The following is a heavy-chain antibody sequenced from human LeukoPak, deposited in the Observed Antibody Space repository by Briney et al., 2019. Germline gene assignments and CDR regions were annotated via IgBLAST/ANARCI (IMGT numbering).Heavy chain of an antibody. CDR1: GGSISSGGYY. Sequence: SETLSLTCTVSGGSISSGGYYWSWIRQPPGKGLEWIGYIYHSGSTYYNPSLKSRVTISVDRSMNQFSLKLSSVTAADTAVYYCARGWGYCSSTSCHGLHAFDIWGQGTMVTVSS. CDR2: IYHSGST. V-gene: IGHV4-30-2*01. J-gene: IGHJ3*02. D-gene: IGHD2-2*01. CDR3: ARGWGYCSSTSCHGLHAFDI.